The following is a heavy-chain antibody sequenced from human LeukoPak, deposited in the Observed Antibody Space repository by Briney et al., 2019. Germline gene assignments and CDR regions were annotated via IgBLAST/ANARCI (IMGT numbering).Heavy chain of an antibody. D-gene: IGHD6-19*01. CDR2: ISYDGSNN. J-gene: IGHJ4*02. CDR1: GFTFSSYA. V-gene: IGHV3-30-3*01. CDR3: ARGVYSSGWTLMGY. Sequence: GGSLRLYCAASGFTFSSYARHWVRQAPGKGLEWVEVISYDGSNNYYADAVKGRFTISRDNSKNTLYLQMNSLRAEDTAVYYCARGVYSSGWTLMGYWGQGTLVTVSS.